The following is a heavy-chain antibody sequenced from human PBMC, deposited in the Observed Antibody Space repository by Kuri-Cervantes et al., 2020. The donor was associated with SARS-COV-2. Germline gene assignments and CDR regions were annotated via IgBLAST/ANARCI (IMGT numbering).Heavy chain of an antibody. D-gene: IGHD5-24*01. Sequence: SETLSLTCAVYGGSFSGYYWSWIRQPPGKGLEWIGEINHSGSTNYNPSLKSRVTISVDTSKNQFSLKLSSVTAADTAVYYCARAGGYDLGGGDGYNYVPNYYYYYGMDVWGQGTTVTVSS. CDR1: GGSFSGYY. CDR2: INHSGST. CDR3: ARAGGYDLGGGDGYNYVPNYYYYYGMDV. V-gene: IGHV4-34*01. J-gene: IGHJ6*02.